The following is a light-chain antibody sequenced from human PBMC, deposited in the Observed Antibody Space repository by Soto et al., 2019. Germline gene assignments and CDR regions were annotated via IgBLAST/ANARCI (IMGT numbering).Light chain of an antibody. V-gene: IGLV2-14*01. CDR2: EVS. CDR1: SSDVGRYNY. CDR3: SSYAGSYTYV. Sequence: QSALTQPASVSGSPGQSITISCTGSSSDVGRYNYVSWYQHHPGKAPKLMIYEVSNRPSGVSNRFSGSKSGNTASLTISGLQAEDEADYHCSSYAGSYTYVFGTGTKLTVL. J-gene: IGLJ1*01.